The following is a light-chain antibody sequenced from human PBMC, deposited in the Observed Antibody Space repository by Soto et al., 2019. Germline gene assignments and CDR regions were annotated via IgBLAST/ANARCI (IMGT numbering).Light chain of an antibody. J-gene: IGKJ3*01. CDR1: QSVGSY. CDR3: LQRSIGFT. CDR2: GAS. V-gene: IGKV3-11*01. Sequence: EIVLTQSPATLSLSPGERATLSCRASQSVGSYLAWYQQKPGQAPRPLIYGASKRAPGVSARFSGSGSGTDFTLTISSLEPEDFAVYHCLQRSIGFTFGPGTKVGIK.